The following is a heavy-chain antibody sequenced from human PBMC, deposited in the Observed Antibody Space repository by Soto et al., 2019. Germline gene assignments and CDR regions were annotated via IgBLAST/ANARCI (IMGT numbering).Heavy chain of an antibody. Sequence: QVQLVESGGGVVQPGRSLRLSCAASGFTFSSYGMHWVRQAPGKGLEWVAVICQDGSNKYYADSVKGRYTISRDNSKNTPYLQMNSLRAEDTAVYYCARVRYYYGSGSYYNPNYYYYMDVWGKGTTVTGSS. CDR2: ICQDGSNK. V-gene: IGHV3-33*01. D-gene: IGHD3-10*01. CDR1: GFTFSSYG. CDR3: ARVRYYYGSGSYYNPNYYYYMDV. J-gene: IGHJ6*03.